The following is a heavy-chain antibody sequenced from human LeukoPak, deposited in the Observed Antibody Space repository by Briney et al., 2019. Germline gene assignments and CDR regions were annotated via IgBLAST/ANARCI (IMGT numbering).Heavy chain of an antibody. V-gene: IGHV1-46*01. CDR1: GYTVTSYY. D-gene: IGHD5-24*01. J-gene: IGHJ6*02. Sequence: ASVKVSCKASGYTVTSYYMHWVRQAPGQGHEWMAILNPSGGSSNYAQKFQGRATLTGATSTGTVYMELSSLRSEDTAVYYCASVYKHGMDVWGQGTTVIVSS. CDR2: LNPSGGSS. CDR3: ASVYKHGMDV.